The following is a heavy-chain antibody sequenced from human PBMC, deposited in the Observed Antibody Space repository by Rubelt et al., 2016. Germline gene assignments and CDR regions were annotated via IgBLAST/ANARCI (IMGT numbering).Heavy chain of an antibody. D-gene: IGHD1-26*01. Sequence: GSGGGLVQPGGSLRLSCTASGFTFGGMARFWVGRAPGRGREWVSSNSGTGGSTYYADSVRFGLTISRDNSKNTLYLQMNSLRVEDTALYYCARDLSYFGPTNYSHGMDVWGQGTTVTVSS. J-gene: IGHJ6*02. CDR2: NSGTGGST. CDR1: GFTFGGMA. V-gene: IGHV3-23*01. CDR3: ARDLSYFGPTNYSHGMDV.